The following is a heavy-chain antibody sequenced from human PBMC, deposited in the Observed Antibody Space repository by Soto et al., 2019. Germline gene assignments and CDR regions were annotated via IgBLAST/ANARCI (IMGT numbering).Heavy chain of an antibody. D-gene: IGHD3-3*01. V-gene: IGHV4-31*03. J-gene: IGHJ5*02. CDR1: GGSISSGGYY. Sequence: QVQLQESGPGLVKPSQTLSLTCTVSGGSISSGGYYWSWIRQHPGKGLEWIGYIYYSGSTYYNPSLKSRVTISVDTSKNQFSLKLSSVTAADTAVYYCARGYYDFGSGSPGKNWFDPWGQGTLVTVSS. CDR2: IYYSGST. CDR3: ARGYYDFGSGSPGKNWFDP.